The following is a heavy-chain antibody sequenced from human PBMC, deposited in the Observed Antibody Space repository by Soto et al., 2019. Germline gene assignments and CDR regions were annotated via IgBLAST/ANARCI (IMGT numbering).Heavy chain of an antibody. D-gene: IGHD2-15*01. CDR1: AFTLSAYD. Sequence: GGSLRLSCAASAFTLSAYDMHWVRQPNGKGLEWVSALGAADDPYYLGSVKGRFTISRENAKNSLYLQMNNLRAGDTAVYYCARAYSGRLPRRADYYAMDVWGQGTTVTVS. V-gene: IGHV3-13*05. CDR2: LGAADDP. CDR3: ARAYSGRLPRRADYYAMDV. J-gene: IGHJ6*02.